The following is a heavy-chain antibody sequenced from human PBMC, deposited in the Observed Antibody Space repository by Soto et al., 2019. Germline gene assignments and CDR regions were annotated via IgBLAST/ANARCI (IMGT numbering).Heavy chain of an antibody. D-gene: IGHD3-3*01. V-gene: IGHV3-30-3*01. J-gene: IGHJ4*02. CDR3: ARTFGPITYYIDY. Sequence: PGGALRLSCTGSEFSFSSYAMHWIRQSPGKGLEWVAVISFNGNSLHYADSVKDRFTISRDNSKSTLYLQMNNMRTEDTAVYYCARTFGPITYYIDYWGQGTLVTVS. CDR2: ISFNGNSL. CDR1: EFSFSSYA.